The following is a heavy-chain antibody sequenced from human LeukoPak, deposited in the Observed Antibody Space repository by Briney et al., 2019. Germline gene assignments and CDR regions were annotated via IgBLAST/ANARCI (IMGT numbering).Heavy chain of an antibody. CDR2: IRYDGINK. J-gene: IGHJ4*02. V-gene: IGHV3-30*02. CDR1: GFSFSAYA. CDR3: VKTGSGWYGDY. Sequence: PGGSLRLSCAASGFSFSAYAMYWVRQAPGKGPEGVALIRYDGINKYYGDSVKGRFTISRDNSKNMLYLQMNSLRAEDTAVYYCVKTGSGWYGDYWGQGARVTVSS. D-gene: IGHD6-13*01.